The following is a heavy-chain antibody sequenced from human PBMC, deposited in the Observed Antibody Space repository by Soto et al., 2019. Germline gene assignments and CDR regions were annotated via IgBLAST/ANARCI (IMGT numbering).Heavy chain of an antibody. CDR1: GFTFSSYS. CDR3: ARDWGIEYRSSSAYYYYGMDV. CDR2: ISSSSSYI. J-gene: IGHJ6*02. V-gene: IGHV3-21*01. Sequence: PGGSLRLSCAASGFTFSSYSMNWVRQAPGKGLEWVSSISSSSSYIYYADSVKGRFTISRDNAKNSLYLQMNSLRAEDTAVYYCARDWGIEYRSSSAYYYYGMDVWGQGTTVTVSS. D-gene: IGHD6-6*01.